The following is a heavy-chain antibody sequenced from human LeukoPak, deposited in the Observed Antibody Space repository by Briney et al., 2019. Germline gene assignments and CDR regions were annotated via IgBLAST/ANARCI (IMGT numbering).Heavy chain of an antibody. J-gene: IGHJ3*02. CDR3: ARDSGDAFDI. D-gene: IGHD3-10*01. Sequence: GGSLRLSCAASGFTFRSYWMTWVRQAPGKGLEWVSYISSSGSTIYYADSVKGRFTISRDNAKNSLYLQMNSLRAEDTAVYYCARDSGDAFDIWGQGTMVTVSS. CDR1: GFTFRSYW. V-gene: IGHV3-48*03. CDR2: ISSSGSTI.